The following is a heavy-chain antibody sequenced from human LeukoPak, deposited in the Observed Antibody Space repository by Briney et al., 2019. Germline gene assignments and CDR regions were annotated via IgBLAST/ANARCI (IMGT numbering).Heavy chain of an antibody. Sequence: ASVKVSCKASGYTFTSYYMHWVRQAPGQGLEWMGKINSSGGSTSYAQKFQGRVTMTRDNAKNSLYLQMNSLRAEDTAVYYCARDLGIAEAGTNWFDPWGQGTLVTVSS. CDR2: INSSGGST. D-gene: IGHD6-19*01. J-gene: IGHJ5*02. V-gene: IGHV1-46*01. CDR1: GYTFTSYY. CDR3: ARDLGIAEAGTNWFDP.